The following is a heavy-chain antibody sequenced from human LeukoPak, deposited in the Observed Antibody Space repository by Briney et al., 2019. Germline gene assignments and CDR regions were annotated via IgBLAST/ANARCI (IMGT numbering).Heavy chain of an antibody. CDR3: ARQYYDFWSGYYPLGY. J-gene: IGHJ4*02. CDR2: ISAYNGNT. V-gene: IGHV1-18*01. Sequence: GASVMVSCKASGYTFTSYGISWVRQAPGQGLEWMGWISAYNGNTNYAQKLQGRVTMTTDTSTSTAYMELRSLRSDDTAVYYCARQYYDFWSGYYPLGYWGQGTLVIVSS. D-gene: IGHD3-3*01. CDR1: GYTFTSYG.